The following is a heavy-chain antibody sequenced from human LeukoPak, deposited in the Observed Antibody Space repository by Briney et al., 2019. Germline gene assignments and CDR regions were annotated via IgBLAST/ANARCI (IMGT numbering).Heavy chain of an antibody. Sequence: DPLSLTCTVSGGSISSSSYYWGWIRQPPGKGLEWIERNYYSGSTYYNPSLKSRVTISVDTSKNQFSLNLSSVTAADTAVYYCARHTVTMVRGIMWFDPWGQGTLVTASP. D-gene: IGHD3-10*01. CDR1: GGSISSSSYY. CDR2: NYYSGST. V-gene: IGHV4-39*01. J-gene: IGHJ5*02. CDR3: ARHTVTMVRGIMWFDP.